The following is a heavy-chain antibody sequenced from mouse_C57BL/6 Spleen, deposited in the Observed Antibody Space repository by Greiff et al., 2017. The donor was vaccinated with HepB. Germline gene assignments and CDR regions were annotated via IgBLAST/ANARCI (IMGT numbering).Heavy chain of an antibody. CDR1: GYTFTSYW. Sequence: QVQLKQPGAELVRPGTSVKLSCKASGYTFTSYWMHWVKQRPGQGLEWIGVIDPSDSYTNYNQKFKGKATLTVDTSSSTAYMQLSSLTSEDSAVYYCARDRDRYYWFAYWGQGTLVTVSA. V-gene: IGHV1-59*01. CDR2: IDPSDSYT. D-gene: IGHD2-12*01. J-gene: IGHJ3*01. CDR3: ARDRDRYYWFAY.